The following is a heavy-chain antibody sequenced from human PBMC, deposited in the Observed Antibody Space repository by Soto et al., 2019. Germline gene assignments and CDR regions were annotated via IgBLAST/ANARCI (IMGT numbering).Heavy chain of an antibody. D-gene: IGHD2-15*01. Sequence: SVKVSCKASGGTFSSYAISWVRQAPGQGLEWMGGIIPIFGTANYAQKFQGRVTITADESTSTAYMELSSLRSEDTAVYYCARAVVVVVDANYYYYGMDVWGQGTTVTVSS. CDR3: ARAVVVVVDANYYYYGMDV. CDR1: GGTFSSYA. CDR2: IIPIFGTA. J-gene: IGHJ6*02. V-gene: IGHV1-69*13.